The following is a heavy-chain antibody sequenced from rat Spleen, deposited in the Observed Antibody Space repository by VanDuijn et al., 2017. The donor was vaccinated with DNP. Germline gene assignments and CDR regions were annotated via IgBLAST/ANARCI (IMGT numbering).Heavy chain of an antibody. CDR2: ISYDGSST. D-gene: IGHD4-3*01. Sequence: EVQLVESGGGLVQPGRSLKLSCAASGFTFSDYSMAWVRQAPRKGLEWVATISYDGSSTDYRDSVKGRVTISRDNAKSTLYLQMDSLGSEDTATYYCIRWNSGHFDYWGQGVMVTVSS. CDR3: IRWNSGHFDY. CDR1: GFTFSDYS. V-gene: IGHV5-7*01. J-gene: IGHJ2*01.